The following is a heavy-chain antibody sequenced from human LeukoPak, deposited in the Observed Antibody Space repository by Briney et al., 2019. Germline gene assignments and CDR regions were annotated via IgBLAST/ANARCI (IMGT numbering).Heavy chain of an antibody. J-gene: IGHJ4*02. Sequence: GGSLRLSCAASGFIFDDSTMHWVRQTPGKGLEWVSLINWDGGGTYYAGSVQGRFTISRDNSKNSLYLQMNSLRTEDTALYYCAKGDVESPMNFYYWGQGTLVTVSS. CDR1: GFIFDDST. V-gene: IGHV3-43*01. CDR2: INWDGGGT. D-gene: IGHD5-18*01. CDR3: AKGDVESPMNFYY.